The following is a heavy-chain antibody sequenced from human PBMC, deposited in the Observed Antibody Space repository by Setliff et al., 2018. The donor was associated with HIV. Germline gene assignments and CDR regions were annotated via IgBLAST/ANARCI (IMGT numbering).Heavy chain of an antibody. J-gene: IGHJ3*02. V-gene: IGHV3-48*01. CDR2: ISSSSSTI. Sequence: GSLRLSCAASGFTFSSYNMNWVRQAPGKGLERVSYISSSSSTIYYADTVKGRFTISRDNAKNSLYLQMNSLRAEDTAVYYCARGIRSYSTSPRGFDIWGQGTLVTVSS. CDR3: ARGIRSYSTSPRGFDI. D-gene: IGHD1-26*01. CDR1: GFTFSSYN.